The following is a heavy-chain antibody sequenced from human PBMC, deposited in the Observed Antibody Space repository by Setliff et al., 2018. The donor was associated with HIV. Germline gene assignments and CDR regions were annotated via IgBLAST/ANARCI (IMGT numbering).Heavy chain of an antibody. CDR3: ARLRREEQWLVRGWFDP. Sequence: PSETLSLTCAVYGGSFSGYCWSWIRQPPGKGLEWIGSIYYSGSTYYNPSLKSRVTISVDTSKNQFSLKLSSVTAADTAVYYCARLRREEQWLVRGWFDPWGQGTLVTVSS. J-gene: IGHJ5*02. CDR2: IYYSGST. CDR1: GGSFSGYC. V-gene: IGHV4-34*01. D-gene: IGHD6-19*01.